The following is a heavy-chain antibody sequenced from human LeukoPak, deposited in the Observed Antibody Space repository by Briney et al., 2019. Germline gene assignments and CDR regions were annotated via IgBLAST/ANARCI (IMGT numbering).Heavy chain of an antibody. CDR2: IWFDGSNK. Sequence: GMSLRLSCAASGFSFSDFGMHWVRQAPGKGLEWVAVIWFDGSNKQYTDSVKGRFTISRDNARSSLFLSMSSLRAEDTAVYYCARSILVGATGAFDIWGQGTMITVS. V-gene: IGHV3-33*01. D-gene: IGHD1-26*01. J-gene: IGHJ3*02. CDR3: ARSILVGATGAFDI. CDR1: GFSFSDFG.